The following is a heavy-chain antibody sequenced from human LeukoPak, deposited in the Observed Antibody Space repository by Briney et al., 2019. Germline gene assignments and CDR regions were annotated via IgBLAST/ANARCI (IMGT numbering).Heavy chain of an antibody. Sequence: PSETLSLTCTVSGGSISSSSYYWGWIRQPPGKGLEWIGSIYYSGSTYYNPSLKSRVTMSVDTSKNQFSLKLSSVTAADTAVYYCARDQGWFDPWGQGTLVTVSS. V-gene: IGHV4-39*07. J-gene: IGHJ5*02. CDR2: IYYSGST. CDR3: ARDQGWFDP. CDR1: GGSISSSSYY.